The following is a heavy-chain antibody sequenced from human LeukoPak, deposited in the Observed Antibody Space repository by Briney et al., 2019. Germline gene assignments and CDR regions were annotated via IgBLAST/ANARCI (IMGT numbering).Heavy chain of an antibody. CDR2: ISYDGSNK. Sequence: GGSLRLSCAASGFTFSSYWMSLVRQAPGKGLEWVAVISYDGSNKYYADSVKGRFTISRDNSKNTLYLQMNSLRAEDTAVYYCANGPYYYDSSGYPGAFDIWGQGTMVTVSS. D-gene: IGHD3-22*01. V-gene: IGHV3-30*18. J-gene: IGHJ3*02. CDR3: ANGPYYYDSSGYPGAFDI. CDR1: GFTFSSYW.